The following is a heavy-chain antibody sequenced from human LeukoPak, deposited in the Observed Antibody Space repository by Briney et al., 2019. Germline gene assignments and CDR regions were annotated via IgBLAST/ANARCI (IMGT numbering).Heavy chain of an antibody. J-gene: IGHJ6*02. CDR3: AKTRTPPFTSYYYYGMDV. D-gene: IGHD3-3*01. CDR2: ISYDGSNK. V-gene: IGHV3-30*18. CDR1: GFTFSSYG. Sequence: GRSLRLSCAASGFTFSSYGMHWVRQAPGKGLEWVAVISYDGSNKYYADSVKGRFTISRDSSKNTLYLQMNSLRAEDTAVYYCAKTRTPPFTSYYYYGMDVWGQGTTVTVSS.